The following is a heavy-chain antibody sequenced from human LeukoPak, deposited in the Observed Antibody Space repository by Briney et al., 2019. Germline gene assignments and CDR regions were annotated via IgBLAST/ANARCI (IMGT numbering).Heavy chain of an antibody. Sequence: PGGSLRLSCAASGFTFSSYSMNWVRQAPGKGLEWVSYINIISSEIYYGDSVKGRFTISTDNAKNSVYLQMNSLRDEDTAVYYCMSYAGRSDDYWGQGTLVTVSS. J-gene: IGHJ4*02. CDR3: MSYAGRSDDY. CDR1: GFTFSSYS. CDR2: INIISSEI. V-gene: IGHV3-48*02. D-gene: IGHD3-16*01.